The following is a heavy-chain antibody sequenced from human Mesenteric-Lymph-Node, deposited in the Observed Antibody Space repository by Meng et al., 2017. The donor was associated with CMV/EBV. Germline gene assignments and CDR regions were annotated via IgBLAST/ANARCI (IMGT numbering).Heavy chain of an antibody. D-gene: IGHD3-9*01. Sequence: SETLSLTCSVSGGSVSGGSYYWTWIRQPPGKGLEWIGYIYDSGITDYNPSLKSRVTISIDTSKNQFSLRLTSVTAADTAVYYCAREADYNKLDYWGQGTLVTVSS. CDR3: AREADYNKLDY. CDR1: GGSVSGGSYY. J-gene: IGHJ4*02. CDR2: IYDSGIT. V-gene: IGHV4-61*01.